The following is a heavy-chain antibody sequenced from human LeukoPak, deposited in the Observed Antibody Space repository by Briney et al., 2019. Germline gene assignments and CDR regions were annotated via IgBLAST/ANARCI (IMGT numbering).Heavy chain of an antibody. D-gene: IGHD3-22*01. CDR1: GFTFSSYS. V-gene: IGHV3-21*01. J-gene: IGHJ4*02. CDR2: ISSSSSYI. CDR3: AREGAGYYDSSGYPW. Sequence: GGSLRLSCAASGFTFSSYSMNWVRQAPGKGLEWVSSISSSSSYIYYADSVKGRFTISRDNAKNSLYLQMNSLRAGDTAVYYCAREGAGYYDSSGYPWWGQGTLVTVSS.